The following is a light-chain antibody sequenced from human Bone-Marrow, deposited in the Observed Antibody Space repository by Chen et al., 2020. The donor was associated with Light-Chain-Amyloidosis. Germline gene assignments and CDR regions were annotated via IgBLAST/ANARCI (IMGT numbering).Light chain of an antibody. V-gene: IGKV1-39*01. J-gene: IGKJ2*01. CDR3: QQSFRIPYT. CDR2: AAS. Sequence: DIQLTQSPSSLSSSVEDRVTITCRAGQAISTYVNWYQQKLGKAPKLLIYAASSLQSGVPSRFSGSGSGTDFTLTITSLQPEDFATYFCQQSFRIPYTFGQGTKLQIK. CDR1: QAISTY.